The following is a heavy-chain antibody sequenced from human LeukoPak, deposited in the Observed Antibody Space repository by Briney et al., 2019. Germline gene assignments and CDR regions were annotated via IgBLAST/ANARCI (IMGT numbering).Heavy chain of an antibody. D-gene: IGHD3-9*01. CDR2: IKQDGSEK. J-gene: IGHJ5*02. CDR3: AGGSGYLTS. Sequence: PGGSLRLSCAATGFSFRSYWMNWVRQAPGKGLEWLAIIKQDGSEKHYKGSVEGRFTISRDSAKNSLHLQMNSLRAEDTAVYYCAGGSGYLTSWGQGTLVTVSS. V-gene: IGHV3-7*01. CDR1: GFSFRSYW.